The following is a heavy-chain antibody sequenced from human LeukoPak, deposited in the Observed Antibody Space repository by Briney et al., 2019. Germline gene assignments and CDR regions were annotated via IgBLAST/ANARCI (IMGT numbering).Heavy chain of an antibody. V-gene: IGHV3-11*04. CDR1: GFTFSDYY. CDR2: ISRDATII. CDR3: ARDRHYYDSSGYYGVVY. Sequence: GGSLRLSCVASGFTFSDYYLTWIRQAPGKGLEWVSYISRDATIIYYSDSVKGRFTISRDNAKNSLYLQMNSLRAEDTAVYYCARDRHYYDSSGYYGVVYWGQGTLVTVSS. J-gene: IGHJ4*02. D-gene: IGHD3-22*01.